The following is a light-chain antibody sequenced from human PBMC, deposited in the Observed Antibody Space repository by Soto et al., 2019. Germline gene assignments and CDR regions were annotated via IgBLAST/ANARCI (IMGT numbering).Light chain of an antibody. CDR2: DVS. V-gene: IGKV1-13*02. J-gene: IGKJ5*01. CDR3: QQFNSYPIT. CDR1: QDVRGA. Sequence: AIQLTQSPSSLSASVGDRVTITCRASQDVRGALAWYRQKPGQAPKILIYDVSRLESGVPSRFSGSSSGTDFTLTISSLQPIDFATYYCQQFNSYPITFGQGTRLEIK.